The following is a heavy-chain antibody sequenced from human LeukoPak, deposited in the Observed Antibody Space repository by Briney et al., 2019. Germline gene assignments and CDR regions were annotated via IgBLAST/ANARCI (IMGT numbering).Heavy chain of an antibody. J-gene: IGHJ4*02. Sequence: PSGTLSLTCAVSGGSISSSNWWSWVRQPPGKGLEWVSAISGSGGSTYYADSVKSRFTISRDNSKNTLYLQMNVLRAEDTAVYYCAIVRDYWGQGTLVTVSS. CDR3: AIVRDY. CDR2: ISGSGGST. CDR1: GGSISSSN. V-gene: IGHV3-23*01.